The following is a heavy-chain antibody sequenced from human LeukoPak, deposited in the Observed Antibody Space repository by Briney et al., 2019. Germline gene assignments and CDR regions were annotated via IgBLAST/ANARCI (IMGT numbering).Heavy chain of an antibody. D-gene: IGHD4-23*01. V-gene: IGHV3-48*03. CDR1: GFSFSAFE. CDR3: ARNGGNSLWYFDL. Sequence: PGGSLRLSCAASGFSFSAFEMNWVRQAPGKGLEWVSYISRSAGSTTYYADSVKGRFTISRDNAKNSLFLQMNSLRVEDTALYYCARNGGNSLWYFDLWGRGTLVTVSS. CDR2: ISRSAGSTT. J-gene: IGHJ2*01.